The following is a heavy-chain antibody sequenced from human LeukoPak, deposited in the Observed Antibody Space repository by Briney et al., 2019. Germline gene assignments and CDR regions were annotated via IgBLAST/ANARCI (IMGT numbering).Heavy chain of an antibody. Sequence: SETLSLTCTVSGGSISSSSYHWGWIRQPPGKGLEWIGSIYFSANTYYNPSLKSRVTISVDAPKNQLSLKLRSVTAADTAVYYCVRGRTSGWNEAPDYWGQGTLVTVSS. J-gene: IGHJ4*02. CDR3: VRGRTSGWNEAPDY. CDR1: GGSISSSSYH. D-gene: IGHD6-19*01. CDR2: IYFSANT. V-gene: IGHV4-39*01.